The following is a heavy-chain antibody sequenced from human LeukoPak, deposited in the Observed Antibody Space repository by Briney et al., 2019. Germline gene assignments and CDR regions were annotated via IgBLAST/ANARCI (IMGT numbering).Heavy chain of an antibody. V-gene: IGHV4-39*07. CDR3: ARAVYDYIWGSYRFDY. D-gene: IGHD3-16*02. J-gene: IGHJ4*02. CDR2: IYYSGST. Sequence: SETLSLTCTVSGGSISSSSYYWGWIRQPPGKGLEWIGSIYYSGSTCYNPSLKSRVTISVDTSKNQFSLKLSSVNAADTAVYYCARAVYDYIWGSYRFDYWGQGTPVTVSS. CDR1: GGSISSSSYY.